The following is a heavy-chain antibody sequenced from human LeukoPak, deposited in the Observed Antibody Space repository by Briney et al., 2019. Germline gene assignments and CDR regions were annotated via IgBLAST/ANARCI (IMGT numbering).Heavy chain of an antibody. D-gene: IGHD1-26*01. CDR2: IRSEADGGTV. J-gene: IGHJ4*02. CDR1: GFPFKKAW. CDR3: TTNPEGAHLPHD. V-gene: IGHV3-15*01. Sequence: GGSLRLSCEGSGFPFKKAWMSWVRQSPAKGLEWLARIRSEADGGTVKYAAVVKGRFTISRFDSEKTLYLEMNNLKPEDTAVYYCTTNPEGAHLPHDWARGTLVTVSS.